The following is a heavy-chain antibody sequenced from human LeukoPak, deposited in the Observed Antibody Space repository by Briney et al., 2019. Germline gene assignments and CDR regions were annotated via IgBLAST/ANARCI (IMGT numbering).Heavy chain of an antibody. Sequence: KPSETLSLTCAVSGASISSNNWWSWVRQPPGKGLEWIGEIHHSGDTNYNPSLKSRVTVSVDKSKNQFSLKMSSVTAADTAVYYCARDLYDVLTGYYVYWGQGTLVTVSS. D-gene: IGHD3-9*01. CDR1: GASISSNNW. CDR3: ARDLYDVLTGYYVY. J-gene: IGHJ4*02. CDR2: IHHSGDT. V-gene: IGHV4-4*02.